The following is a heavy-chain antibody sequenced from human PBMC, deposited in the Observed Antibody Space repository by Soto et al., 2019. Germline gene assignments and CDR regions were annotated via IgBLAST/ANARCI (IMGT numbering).Heavy chain of an antibody. J-gene: IGHJ4*02. CDR3: ARKGFADRFRDC. Sequence: QVQLVQSGAEVKKPGASVKVSCKASGYTFSSYDITWVRQAAGQGLEWMGWVNPNSGDTDYPQKFQGRVTITRDTSIRTAYMELSSLISEDSGGYYCARKGFADRFRDCWCQRTLLTVSP. CDR1: GYTFSSYD. V-gene: IGHV1-8*01. D-gene: IGHD2-21*01. CDR2: VNPNSGDT.